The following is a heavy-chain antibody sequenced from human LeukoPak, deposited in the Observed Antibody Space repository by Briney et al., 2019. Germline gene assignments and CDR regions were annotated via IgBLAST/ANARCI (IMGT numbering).Heavy chain of an antibody. V-gene: IGHV4-30-2*01. J-gene: IGHJ3*02. CDR1: GGSISSGGYY. CDR2: IYHSGST. Sequence: SETLSLTCTVSGGSISSGGYYWSWIRQPPGKGLEWIGYIYHSGSTYYNPSLKSRVTISVDRSKNQFSLKLSSVTAADTAVYYCARDWLIAAAGTEAFDIWGQGTMVTVSS. D-gene: IGHD6-13*01. CDR3: ARDWLIAAAGTEAFDI.